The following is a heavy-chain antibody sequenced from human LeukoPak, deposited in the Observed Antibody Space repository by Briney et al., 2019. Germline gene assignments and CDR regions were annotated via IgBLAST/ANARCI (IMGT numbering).Heavy chain of an antibody. J-gene: IGHJ4*02. CDR2: ITAGGDST. V-gene: IGHV3-23*01. D-gene: IGHD6-13*01. CDR3: AKSHASIWNVYDY. Sequence: AGGSLRLSCAASGFTFSGYAMSWVRIAPGEGLEWVSAITAGGDSTYYAESVKGRFTISRGNLKNMVFLQMSTLRAEDTAIYYCAKSHASIWNVYDYWGQGTLVTVSS. CDR1: GFTFSGYA.